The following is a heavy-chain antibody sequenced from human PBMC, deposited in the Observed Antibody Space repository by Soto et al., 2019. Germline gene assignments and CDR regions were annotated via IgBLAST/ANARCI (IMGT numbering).Heavy chain of an antibody. V-gene: IGHV3-74*01. CDR3: ARASPVVEYDF. D-gene: IGHD2-21*01. J-gene: IGHJ4*02. CDR2: ISPDGRDI. Sequence: PGGSLRLSCVASQFAFRNYWIHWVRQAPGKGLGWVSRISPDGRDISNADCVKGRLPISRDNAKNTAYLEVKSLRVEDTATYHCARASPVVEYDFWGLGTLVTVSS. CDR1: QFAFRNYW.